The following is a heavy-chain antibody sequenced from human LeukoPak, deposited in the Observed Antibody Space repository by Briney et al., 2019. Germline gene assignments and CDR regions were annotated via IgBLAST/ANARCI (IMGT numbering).Heavy chain of an antibody. J-gene: IGHJ4*02. V-gene: IGHV3-7*05. CDR1: GFTFSNYW. CDR2: IIQDGSEN. CDR3: ARQGAYSSGWSGWDY. D-gene: IGHD6-19*01. Sequence: GGSLRLSCAASGFTFSNYWMSWVRQAPGKGLEWVANIIQDGSENYSVDSVKGRFTISRDNAKNSLYLQINSLSAEDTAVYYCARQGAYSSGWSGWDYWGQGTLVTVSS.